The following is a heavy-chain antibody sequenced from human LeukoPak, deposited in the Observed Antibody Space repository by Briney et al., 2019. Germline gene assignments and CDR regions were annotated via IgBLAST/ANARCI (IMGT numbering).Heavy chain of an antibody. Sequence: ASVKVSCKASGYTFTGYYMHWVRQAPGQGLEWMGWINPNSGGTNYAQKFQGRVTMTRDTSISTAYMELSRLRSDDTAVYYCARDPVVPATAHGMDVWGQGTTVTVSS. CDR2: INPNSGGT. D-gene: IGHD2-2*01. J-gene: IGHJ6*02. CDR1: GYTFTGYY. CDR3: ARDPVVPATAHGMDV. V-gene: IGHV1-2*02.